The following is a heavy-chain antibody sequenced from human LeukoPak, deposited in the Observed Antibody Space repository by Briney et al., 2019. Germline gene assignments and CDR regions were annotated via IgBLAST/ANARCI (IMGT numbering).Heavy chain of an antibody. V-gene: IGHV1-2*02. Sequence: ASVKVSCKASGYTFTSYDINWVRQATGQGLEWMGWINPNSGGTNYAQKFQGRVTMTRDTSISTAYMELSRLRSDDTAVYYCARLGRNDAIDIWGQGTMVTVSS. CDR3: ARLGRNDAIDI. D-gene: IGHD7-27*01. CDR2: INPNSGGT. J-gene: IGHJ3*02. CDR1: GYTFTSYD.